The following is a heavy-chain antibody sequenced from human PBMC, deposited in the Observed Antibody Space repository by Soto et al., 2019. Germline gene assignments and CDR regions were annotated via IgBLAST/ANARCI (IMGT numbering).Heavy chain of an antibody. V-gene: IGHV1-18*01. D-gene: IGHD2-15*01. Sequence: SVKVSCKASCYSFTGYGISWVRQAPGQGLEWMGWISAYNGNTNYAQKLQGRVTMTTDTSTSTAYMELRSLRSDDTAVYYCARVGVVVVAATPDYWGQGTLVTVSS. J-gene: IGHJ4*02. CDR3: ARVGVVVVAATPDY. CDR2: ISAYNGNT. CDR1: CYSFTGYG.